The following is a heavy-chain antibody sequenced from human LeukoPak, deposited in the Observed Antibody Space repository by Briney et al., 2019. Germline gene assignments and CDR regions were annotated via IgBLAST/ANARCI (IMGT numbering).Heavy chain of an antibody. Sequence: PGGSLRLSCAASRFTFSSYAMSWVRQAPGKGLEWDSVISGSDRSTYYAESVKGRFTNYREHSKNTLYQQLNSLRAEDTAVYYCTKDRYNWNYYDYWGQGTLGTVSS. CDR2: ISGSDRST. D-gene: IGHD1-20*01. CDR1: RFTFSSYA. CDR3: TKDRYNWNYYDY. J-gene: IGHJ4*02. V-gene: IGHV3-23*01.